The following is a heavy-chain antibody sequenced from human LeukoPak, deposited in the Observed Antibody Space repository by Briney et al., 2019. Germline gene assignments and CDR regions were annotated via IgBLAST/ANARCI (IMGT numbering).Heavy chain of an antibody. CDR3: AREPHQSGYLGGPDI. J-gene: IGHJ3*02. D-gene: IGHD3-16*01. Sequence: SETLSLTCTVSGGSISSYYWSWIRQPPGKGLEWIGYIYYSGSTYYNPSLKSRVTISVDTSKNQFSLKLSSVTAADTAVYYCAREPHQSGYLGGPDIWGQGTMVTVSS. CDR1: GGSISSYY. V-gene: IGHV4-59*12. CDR2: IYYSGST.